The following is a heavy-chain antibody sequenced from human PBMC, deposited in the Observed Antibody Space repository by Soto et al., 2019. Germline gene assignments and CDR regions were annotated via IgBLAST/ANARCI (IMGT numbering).Heavy chain of an antibody. V-gene: IGHV4-4*07. CDR2: IHSSGST. J-gene: IGHJ5*02. CDR1: GASMNSYH. D-gene: IGHD6-13*01. Sequence: SETLSLTCTVSGASMNSYHWSWIRQPAGKGLEWIGHIHSSGSTNYNPSLKSRVTMSVDTSKNQFSLRLMSLTAADTAVYYCARDQGVAAAGITWFDPWGQGSWSPSPQ. CDR3: ARDQGVAAAGITWFDP.